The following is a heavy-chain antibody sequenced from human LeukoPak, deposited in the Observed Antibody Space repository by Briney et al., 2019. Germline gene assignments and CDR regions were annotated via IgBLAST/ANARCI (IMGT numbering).Heavy chain of an antibody. CDR3: ARVPLPPSAGTYQLGYNYMDV. CDR1: GFTFSSYW. J-gene: IGHJ6*03. Sequence: GGSLRLSCAASGFTFSSYWMSWVRQAPGKGLEGVANIKQDGSEKYYVDSVKGRFTISRDNAKNSLYLQMNSLRAAATAVYYCARVPLPPSAGTYQLGYNYMDVWGKGTTVTVSS. V-gene: IGHV3-7*01. D-gene: IGHD2-2*01. CDR2: IKQDGSEK.